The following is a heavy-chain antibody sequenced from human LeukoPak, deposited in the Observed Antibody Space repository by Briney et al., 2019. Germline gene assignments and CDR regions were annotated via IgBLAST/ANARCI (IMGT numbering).Heavy chain of an antibody. J-gene: IGHJ3*02. D-gene: IGHD2-2*01. CDR1: GGSISSYY. Sequence: SETLSLTCTVSGGSISSYYWSWIRQPPGKGLEWIGYIYYSGSTNYNPSLKSRVTISVDTSKNQFSLKLSSVTAADTAVYYCAREGYCSSTSCYENDAFDIWGQGTMVTVSS. V-gene: IGHV4-59*01. CDR3: AREGYCSSTSCYENDAFDI. CDR2: IYYSGST.